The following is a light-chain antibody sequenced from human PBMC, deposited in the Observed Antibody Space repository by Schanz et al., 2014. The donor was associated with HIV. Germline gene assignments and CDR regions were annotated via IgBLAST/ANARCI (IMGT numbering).Light chain of an antibody. Sequence: QSVLTQPASASGSPGRSVTFSCTGTSADIGSYNYVSWYQHHPGKAPKLLIYGGTDRPSGVSNRFSGSKSGNTASLTISGLQAEDEAVYYCSSFTRGTTPVIFGGGTKLTVL. V-gene: IGLV2-14*03. CDR2: GGT. CDR1: SADIGSYNY. CDR3: SSFTRGTTPVI. J-gene: IGLJ2*01.